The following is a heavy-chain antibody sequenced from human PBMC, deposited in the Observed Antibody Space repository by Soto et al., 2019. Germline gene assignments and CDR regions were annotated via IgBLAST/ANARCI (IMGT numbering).Heavy chain of an antibody. V-gene: IGHV3-64D*06. CDR2: IGSNGGST. CDR3: VKDQDWNYASNDAFDI. J-gene: IGHJ3*02. Sequence: PGGSLRLSCSASGFTFLSYAMHWVRQAPGKGLEYVSAIGSNGGSTYYADSVKGRFTISRDNSKSTLYLQMSSLRAEDTAMYYCVKDQDWNYASNDAFDIWGQGTMVTVSS. D-gene: IGHD1-7*01. CDR1: GFTFLSYA.